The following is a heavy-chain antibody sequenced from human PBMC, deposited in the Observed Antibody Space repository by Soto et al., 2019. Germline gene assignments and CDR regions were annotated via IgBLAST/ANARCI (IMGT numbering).Heavy chain of an antibody. V-gene: IGHV4-31*03. Sequence: PSETLSLTCTVSGGSINSGGYYWNWIRQHPGKGLEWIGYIYYSGSTYYNPSLKSRVTISLDTSKNQFSLKLSSVTAADTAVYYCASLRGYYQSLDPWGQSTLVTVSS. CDR3: ASLRGYYQSLDP. CDR2: IYYSGST. J-gene: IGHJ5*01. D-gene: IGHD3-22*01. CDR1: GGSINSGGYY.